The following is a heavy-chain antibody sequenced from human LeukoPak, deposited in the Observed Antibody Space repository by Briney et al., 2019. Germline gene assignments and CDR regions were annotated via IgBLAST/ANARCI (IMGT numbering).Heavy chain of an antibody. Sequence: GESLKISCKGSGSSFTSYWIGWARQMPGKGLEWMGIIYPGDSDTRYSPSFQGQVTISADKSISTAYLQWSSLKASDTAMYYCARPNRGYSYGHDAFDIWGQGTMVTVSS. J-gene: IGHJ3*02. CDR3: ARPNRGYSYGHDAFDI. D-gene: IGHD5-18*01. V-gene: IGHV5-51*01. CDR2: IYPGDSDT. CDR1: GSSFTSYW.